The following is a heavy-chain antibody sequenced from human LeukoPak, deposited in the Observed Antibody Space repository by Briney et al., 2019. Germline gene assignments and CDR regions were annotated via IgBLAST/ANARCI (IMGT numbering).Heavy chain of an antibody. D-gene: IGHD1-7*01. Sequence: GGSLRLSCAASGFTLSSYAMSWVRQAPGKGLEWVSATSSSDAGTYYADSVKGRFTISRDNSKNTLYLQMNSLRAEDTAVYYCARDHGLELGAFDIWGQGTMVTVSS. CDR1: GFTLSSYA. J-gene: IGHJ3*02. CDR2: TSSSDAGT. CDR3: ARDHGLELGAFDI. V-gene: IGHV3-23*01.